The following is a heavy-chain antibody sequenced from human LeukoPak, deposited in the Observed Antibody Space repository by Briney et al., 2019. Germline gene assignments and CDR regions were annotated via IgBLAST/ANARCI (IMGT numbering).Heavy chain of an antibody. CDR2: IYSGGST. CDR3: ASGKKQLTGDPKGAFDI. J-gene: IGHJ3*02. D-gene: IGHD7-27*01. V-gene: IGHV3-53*01. Sequence: PGGSLRLSCAASGFTVSSNYMSWVRQAPGKGLEWVSVIYSGGSTYYADSVKGRFTISRDNSKNTLYLQMNSLRAEDTAVYYCASGKKQLTGDPKGAFDIWGQGTMVTVSS. CDR1: GFTVSSNY.